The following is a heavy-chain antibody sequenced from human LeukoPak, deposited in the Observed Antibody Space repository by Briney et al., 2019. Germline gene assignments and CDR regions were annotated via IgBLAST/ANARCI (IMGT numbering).Heavy chain of an antibody. J-gene: IGHJ4*02. CDR3: VRGGTSWAQVDY. CDR2: NSSSSSTI. Sequence: PGGSLRLSCAASGFTFSSYAMSWVRQAPGKGLEWGSYNSSSSSTIYYAVSVKGRFTISRDTAKNSLYLQMNSLRVEDTAVYYCVRGGTSWAQVDYWGQGTLVTVSS. D-gene: IGHD3-16*01. V-gene: IGHV3-48*04. CDR1: GFTFSSYA.